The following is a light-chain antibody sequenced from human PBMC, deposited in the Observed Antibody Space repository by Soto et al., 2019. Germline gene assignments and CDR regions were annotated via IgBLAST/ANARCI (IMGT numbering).Light chain of an antibody. Sequence: EIVLTQSPDTLSVSPGERATLSCRASQSVSVYLDWYQQKSGQAPRLLIYDASKRATGIPARFSGSGSGTDFTLTISSLEPEDFAVYYCQQRSNLITFGGGTKVDIK. CDR3: QQRSNLIT. CDR1: QSVSVY. V-gene: IGKV3-11*01. J-gene: IGKJ4*01. CDR2: DAS.